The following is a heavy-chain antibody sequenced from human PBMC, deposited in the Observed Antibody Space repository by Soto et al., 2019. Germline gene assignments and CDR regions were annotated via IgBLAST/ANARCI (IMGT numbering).Heavy chain of an antibody. CDR1: GFTVRSNY. J-gene: IGHJ5*02. CDR2: IYNDGGT. CDR3: ARDLDTGWAPWFDH. D-gene: IGHD5-18*01. Sequence: GGSLRLSCAASGFTVRSNYMSWVRQAPGKGLEWVSVIYNDGGTYYADSVKGRFTISRDNSKNTLFLQMNSLRAEDTAVYYCARDLDTGWAPWFDHWAQGTLVTVPQ. V-gene: IGHV3-66*01.